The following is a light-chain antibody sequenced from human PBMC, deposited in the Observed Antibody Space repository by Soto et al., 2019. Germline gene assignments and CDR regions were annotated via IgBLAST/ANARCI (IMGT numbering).Light chain of an antibody. V-gene: IGLV4-69*01. J-gene: IGLJ3*02. CDR3: QTWGTGLLV. CDR1: SGHSSYA. Sequence: QSVLTQSPSASASLGASVKLTCTLSSGHSSYAIAWHQQQPEKGTRYLMKLNSDGIHSKGDGIPDRFSGSSSGAERYLTISSLQSEDEADYYCQTWGTGLLVFGGGTKLTVL. CDR2: LNSDGIH.